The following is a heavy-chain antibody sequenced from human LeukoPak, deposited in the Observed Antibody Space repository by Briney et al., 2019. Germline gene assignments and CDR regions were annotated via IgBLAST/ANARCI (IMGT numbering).Heavy chain of an antibody. Sequence: GGXVSGGXYYWSWIRQPXGTGLEWIGYIYYSGSTNYNPSLKRRVTISVDTSKNQFSLKLSSVTAADTAVYYCARDPFFGDYGSGRPWGQGTLVTVSS. CDR1: GGXVSGGXYY. CDR2: IYYSGST. CDR3: ARDPFFGDYGSGRP. V-gene: IGHV4-61*01. J-gene: IGHJ5*02. D-gene: IGHD3-10*01.